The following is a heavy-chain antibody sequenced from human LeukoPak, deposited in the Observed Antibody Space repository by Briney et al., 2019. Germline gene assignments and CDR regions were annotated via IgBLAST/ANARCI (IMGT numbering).Heavy chain of an antibody. J-gene: IGHJ4*02. CDR1: GFTVSSNY. D-gene: IGHD3-10*01. CDR3: AKGSGNGYGSGPFDY. Sequence: GGSLRLSCVASGFTVSSNYMSWVRQTPGKGLEWVSAISTDAGETHYADSVKGRFTISRDNSKNTVSLQMSSLRAEDTALYYCAKGSGNGYGSGPFDYWGQGTLVTVSS. CDR2: ISTDAGET. V-gene: IGHV3-23*01.